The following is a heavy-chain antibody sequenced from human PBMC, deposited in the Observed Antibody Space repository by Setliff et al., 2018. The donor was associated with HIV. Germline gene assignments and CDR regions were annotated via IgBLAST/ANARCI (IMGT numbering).Heavy chain of an antibody. CDR2: IIPILGIA. CDR3: ARDYYDSSGYIFFPGLPDY. Sequence: GASVKVSCKASGGTFRSYTISWVRQAPGQGLEWMGRIIPILGIANYAQKFQGRVTITADKSTSTAYMELSSLRSEDTAVYYCARDYYDSSGYIFFPGLPDYWGQGTLVTVSS. CDR1: GGTFRSYT. J-gene: IGHJ4*02. V-gene: IGHV1-69*04. D-gene: IGHD3-22*01.